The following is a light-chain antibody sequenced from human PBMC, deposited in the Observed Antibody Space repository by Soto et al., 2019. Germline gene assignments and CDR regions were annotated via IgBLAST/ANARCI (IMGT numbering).Light chain of an antibody. CDR2: EAT. V-gene: IGLV2-14*02. J-gene: IGLJ2*01. Sequence: QSALTQPASVSGSPEQSITISCTGTSSDVGSYNLVSWYQQHPGKAPKVMIYEATKRPSGVSNRFSGSKSGNTASLTISGLQAEDEADYYCSSYTSSSTVVFGGGTKVTVL. CDR3: SSYTSSSTVV. CDR1: SSDVGSYNL.